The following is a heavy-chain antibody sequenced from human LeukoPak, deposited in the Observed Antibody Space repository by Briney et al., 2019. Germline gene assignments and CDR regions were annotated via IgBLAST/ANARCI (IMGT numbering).Heavy chain of an antibody. J-gene: IGHJ5*02. CDR1: GYTFTSYD. V-gene: IGHV1-8*03. CDR3: AREGCSSTSCYYNWFDP. D-gene: IGHD2-2*01. CDR2: MNPNSGNT. Sequence: ASVKVSCKASGYTFTSYDINWVRQATGQGLEWMGWMNPNSGNTGYAQKFQGRVTITRNTSISTAYMELSGLRSEDTAVYYCAREGCSSTSCYYNWFDPWGQGTLVTVSS.